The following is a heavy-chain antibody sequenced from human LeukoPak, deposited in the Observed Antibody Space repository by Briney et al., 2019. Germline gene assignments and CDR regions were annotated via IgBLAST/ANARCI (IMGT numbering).Heavy chain of an antibody. V-gene: IGHV1-18*01. CDR1: GYTFTSYG. Sequence: ASVKVSCKASGYTFTSYGISWVRQAPGQGLEWMGWISAYNGNTNYAQQLQGRVTMTTATSTSTAYMELRSLRSDDRAVHYCARDPPYTGYFDYWGQGTLVIVSS. CDR3: ARDPPYTGYFDY. D-gene: IGHD1-1*01. J-gene: IGHJ4*02. CDR2: ISAYNGNT.